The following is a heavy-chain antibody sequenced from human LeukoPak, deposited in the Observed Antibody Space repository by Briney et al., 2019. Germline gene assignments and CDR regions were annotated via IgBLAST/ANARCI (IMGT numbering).Heavy chain of an antibody. V-gene: IGHV4-59*01. D-gene: IGHD5-18*01. CDR2: IYYSGST. CDR3: ARSGYTYGTYGVDV. J-gene: IGHJ6*02. Sequence: SSETLSLTCTVSGVSISSYYWSWIRQPPVKGLEWIGYIYYSGSTNYNPSLKSRVTISVDTSKNQFSLKLRSVTAADTALYYCARSGYTYGTYGVDVWGQGTTVTVSS. CDR1: GVSISSYY.